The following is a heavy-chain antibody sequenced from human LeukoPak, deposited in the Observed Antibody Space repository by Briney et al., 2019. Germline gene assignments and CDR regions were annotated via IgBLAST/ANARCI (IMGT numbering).Heavy chain of an antibody. Sequence: GASVKVSXKASGGTFSSYAISWVRQAPGQGLEWMGGIIPIFGTANYAQKFQGRVTITTDESTSTAYMELSSLRSEDTAVYYCARFGSSYYDSSGYFMSFDYWGQGTLVTVSS. CDR2: IIPIFGTA. J-gene: IGHJ4*02. CDR3: ARFGSSYYDSSGYFMSFDY. CDR1: GGTFSSYA. V-gene: IGHV1-69*05. D-gene: IGHD3-22*01.